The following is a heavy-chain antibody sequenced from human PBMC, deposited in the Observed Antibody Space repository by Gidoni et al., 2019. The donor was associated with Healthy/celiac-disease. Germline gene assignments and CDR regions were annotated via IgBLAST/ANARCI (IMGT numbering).Heavy chain of an antibody. D-gene: IGHD2-15*01. J-gene: IGHJ5*02. CDR1: GCTFSSYA. V-gene: IGHV3-30-3*01. CDR2: ISYDVSNK. CDR3: ARDGNHVVVVAATSGWFDP. Sequence: QVQLVEPGGGVVQPGRSLRRSCPASGCTFSSYASHGVRQAPGKGREWVAVISYDVSNKYYADSVKGRFTISRDNSKNTLYLQMNSLRAEDTAVYYCARDGNHVVVVAATSGWFDPWGQGTLVTVSS.